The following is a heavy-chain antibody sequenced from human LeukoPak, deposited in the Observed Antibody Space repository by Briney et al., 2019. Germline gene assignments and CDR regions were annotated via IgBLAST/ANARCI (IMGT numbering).Heavy chain of an antibody. V-gene: IGHV1-2*02. CDR2: INPNSGGT. D-gene: IGHD1-1*01. Sequence: ASVKVSCKASGYTFTGYYMHWVRQAPGQGLEWMGWINPNSGGTNYAQKFQGRVTMTRDTSISTAYMELSRLRSDDTAVYYCARVQERSWGNWFDPWGQGTLVTVSS. J-gene: IGHJ5*02. CDR1: GYTFTGYY. CDR3: ARVQERSWGNWFDP.